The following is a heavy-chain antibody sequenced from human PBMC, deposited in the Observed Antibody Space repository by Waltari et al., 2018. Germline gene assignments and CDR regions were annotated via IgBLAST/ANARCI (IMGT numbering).Heavy chain of an antibody. CDR1: GDSISGSYW. CDR3: ARDRGRGLYLDS. V-gene: IGHV4-4*02. J-gene: IGHJ4*02. Sequence: QVQLQESGPGLVKPSGTLSVTCAVSGDSISGSYWWSWVRQPPWKGLEWMGQIHGSGRSNYNPSLESRVTVSIDTSNNHFSLKVTSATAADTAVYYCARDRGRGLYLDSWGQGTLVTVSP. CDR2: IHGSGRS. D-gene: IGHD2-15*01.